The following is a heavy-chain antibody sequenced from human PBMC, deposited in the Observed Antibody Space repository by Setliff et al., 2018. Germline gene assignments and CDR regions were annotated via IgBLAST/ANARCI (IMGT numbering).Heavy chain of an antibody. CDR2: ISPSGST. J-gene: IGHJ5*02. CDR3: AAVGIDAGGGWFDP. CDR1: GYPINTHY. D-gene: IGHD1-26*01. Sequence: SETLSLTCTVSGYPINTHYWSWIRQSPGKGLEWIGHISPSGSTTYNPSVKSRVTISLDTSKNHFSLKLDSVTAADTALYYCAAVGIDAGGGWFDPWGHGIPVTVS. V-gene: IGHV4-4*08.